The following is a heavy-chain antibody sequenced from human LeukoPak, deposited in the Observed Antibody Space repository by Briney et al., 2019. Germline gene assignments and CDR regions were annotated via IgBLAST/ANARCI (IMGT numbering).Heavy chain of an antibody. CDR2: VSKDGRKN. Sequence: GGSLRLSCEASGFSFSTSGVHWVRQAPGKGLEWMAVVSKDGRKNHYADSVKGRFTISRDNSKSTLFLQMNSLRPEDTGIYYCARDLLDYGTAYYDVGIFDSWGQGTRVTVSS. D-gene: IGHD3-16*01. CDR1: GFSFSTSG. J-gene: IGHJ4*02. CDR3: ARDLLDYGTAYYDVGIFDS. V-gene: IGHV3-30*04.